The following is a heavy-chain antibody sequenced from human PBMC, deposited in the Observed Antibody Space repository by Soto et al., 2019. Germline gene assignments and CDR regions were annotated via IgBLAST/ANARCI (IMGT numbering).Heavy chain of an antibody. CDR1: GFTFSSYA. CDR3: APGAGSSWYRGWWFDP. Sequence: PGGSLRLSCAASGFTFSSYAMSWVRQAPGKGLEWVSAISGSGGSTYYADSVKGRFTISRDNSKNTLYLQMNSLRAEDTAVYYCAPGAGSSWYRGWWFDPWGQGTLITVSS. D-gene: IGHD6-13*01. J-gene: IGHJ5*02. V-gene: IGHV3-23*01. CDR2: ISGSGGST.